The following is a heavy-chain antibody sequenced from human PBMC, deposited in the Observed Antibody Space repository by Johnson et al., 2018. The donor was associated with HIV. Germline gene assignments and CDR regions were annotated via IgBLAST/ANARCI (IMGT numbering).Heavy chain of an antibody. Sequence: QVQLVESGGGLVQPGGSLRLSCAASGFTVSSNYMSWIRQAPGKGLEWVSYISSSGNTMYYADSVKGRSTISRDNSKNTLYLQMNSLRAEDTAVYYCAREGAAAGPTDAFEIGGQGTMVTVSS. D-gene: IGHD6-13*01. CDR3: AREGAAAGPTDAFEI. CDR2: ISSSGNTM. CDR1: GFTVSSNY. J-gene: IGHJ3*02. V-gene: IGHV3-11*04.